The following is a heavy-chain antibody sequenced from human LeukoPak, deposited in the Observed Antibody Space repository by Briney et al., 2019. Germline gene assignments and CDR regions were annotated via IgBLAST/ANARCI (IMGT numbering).Heavy chain of an antibody. CDR2: IYSGGST. CDR1: GFTVSSND. Sequence: GGSLRLSCAASGFTVSSNDMSWVRQAPGKGLEWVSVIYSGGSTYYADSVKGRFTISRDNSKNTLYLQMNSLRAEDTALYYCAKEIPPEQQLDYWGQGTLVTVSS. V-gene: IGHV3-53*05. CDR3: AKEIPPEQQLDY. J-gene: IGHJ4*02. D-gene: IGHD6-13*01.